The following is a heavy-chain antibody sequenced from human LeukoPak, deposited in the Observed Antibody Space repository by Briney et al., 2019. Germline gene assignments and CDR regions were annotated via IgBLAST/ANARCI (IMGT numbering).Heavy chain of an antibody. CDR2: ISGSGGST. CDR3: AKDRRYDILTGYYAGPHFDY. Sequence: PGGSLRLSCAASGFTFSSYAMSWVSQAPGKGLEWVSAISGSGGSTYYADSVKGRFTISRDNSNNTLYLQMNSLRAEDTAVYFCAKDRRYDILTGYYAGPHFDYWGQGTLVTVSS. V-gene: IGHV3-23*01. D-gene: IGHD3-9*01. CDR1: GFTFSSYA. J-gene: IGHJ4*02.